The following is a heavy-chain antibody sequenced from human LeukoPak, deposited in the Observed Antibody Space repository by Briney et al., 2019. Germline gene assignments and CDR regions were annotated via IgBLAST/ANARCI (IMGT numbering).Heavy chain of an antibody. CDR1: GGSISSYY. J-gene: IGHJ4*02. CDR2: IYTSGST. CDR3: ARGYAGYSSSWLDY. Sequence: SETLSFTCTVSGGSISSYYWSWIRQPAGKGLEWIGRIYTSGSTNYNPSLKSRVTMSVDTSKNQFSLKLSSVTAADTAVYYCARGYAGYSSSWLDYWGQGTLVTVSS. D-gene: IGHD6-13*01. V-gene: IGHV4-4*07.